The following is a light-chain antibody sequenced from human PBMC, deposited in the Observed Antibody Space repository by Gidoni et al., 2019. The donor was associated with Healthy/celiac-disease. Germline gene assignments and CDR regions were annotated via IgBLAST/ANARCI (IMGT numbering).Light chain of an antibody. Sequence: QSALTQPASVSGSPGQSITISCTRTSSDVGGYNYVSWYQQHPGKAPKLMIYEVSNRPSGVSNRFSGSKSGNTASPTISGLQAEDEAYYYCSSYTSGSTLVFGGGTKLTVL. CDR2: EVS. J-gene: IGLJ3*02. V-gene: IGLV2-14*01. CDR1: SSDVGGYNY. CDR3: SSYTSGSTLV.